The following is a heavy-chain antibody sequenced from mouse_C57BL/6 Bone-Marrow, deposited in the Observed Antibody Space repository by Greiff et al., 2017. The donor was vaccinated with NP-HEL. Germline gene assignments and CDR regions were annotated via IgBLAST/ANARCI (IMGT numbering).Heavy chain of an antibody. CDR1: GYTFTSYG. V-gene: IGHV1-81*01. Sequence: QVQLQQSGAELARPGASVKLSCKASGYTFTSYGISWVKQRTGQGLEWIGEIYPRSGNTSYNEKFKGKATLTADKSSSTAYMELRSRTSEDSAVYFCAREITTVVERDYWGQGTTLTVSS. D-gene: IGHD1-1*01. CDR2: IYPRSGNT. J-gene: IGHJ2*01. CDR3: AREITTVVERDY.